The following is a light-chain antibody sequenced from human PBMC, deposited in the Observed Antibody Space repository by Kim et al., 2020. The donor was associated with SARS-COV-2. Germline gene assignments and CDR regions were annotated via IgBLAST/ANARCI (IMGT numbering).Light chain of an antibody. CDR3: QQYESSPWT. V-gene: IGKV3-20*01. CDR2: GAS. Sequence: PGERATLACRASQTVDSMYLAWYQQKPGQAPRLLIYGASNRATGIPDRFSGSGSGTDFTLTISRLEPEDCAVYYCQQYESSPWTFGQGTKVDIK. CDR1: QTVDSMY. J-gene: IGKJ1*01.